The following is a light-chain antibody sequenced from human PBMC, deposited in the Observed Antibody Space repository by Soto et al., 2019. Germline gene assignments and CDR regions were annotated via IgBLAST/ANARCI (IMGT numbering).Light chain of an antibody. CDR3: QQYSNWPSRLS. CDR2: YAS. CDR1: QNVYSF. Sequence: EIVLTQSPATLSLSPGERATLSCRASQNVYSFLAWYQQKPGQTPRLLIYYASNRATGIPARFSGSGSGTDFTLTISSLEPEDLAVYYCQQYSNWPSRLSFGGGTTVEIK. J-gene: IGKJ4*01. V-gene: IGKV3-11*01.